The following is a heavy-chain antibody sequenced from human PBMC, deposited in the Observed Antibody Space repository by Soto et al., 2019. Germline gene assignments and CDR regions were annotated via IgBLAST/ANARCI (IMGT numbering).Heavy chain of an antibody. J-gene: IGHJ4*02. V-gene: IGHV3-23*01. CDR3: AKSTRYSSDANDY. Sequence: LRLSCAASGFTFSSYAMSWVRQAPGKGLEWVSAISGSGGSTYYADSVKGRFTISRDNSKNTLYLQMNSLRAEDTAVYYCAKSTRYSSDANDYWGQGTLVTVSS. D-gene: IGHD6-25*01. CDR2: ISGSGGST. CDR1: GFTFSSYA.